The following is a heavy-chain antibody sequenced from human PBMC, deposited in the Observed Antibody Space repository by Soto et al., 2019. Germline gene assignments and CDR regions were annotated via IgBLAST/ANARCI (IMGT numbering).Heavy chain of an antibody. D-gene: IGHD3-16*02. CDR1: GFTFSNAW. V-gene: IGHV3-15*01. CDR3: TTDLHYDYIWGSYRPDY. Sequence: EVQLVESGGGLVKPGGSLRLSCAASGFTFSNAWMSWVRQAPGKGLEWVGRIKSKTDGGTTDYAAPVKGRFTISRDDSKNTLYLQMNSLKTEDTAVYYCTTDLHYDYIWGSYRPDYWGQGTLVTVSS. J-gene: IGHJ4*02. CDR2: IKSKTDGGTT.